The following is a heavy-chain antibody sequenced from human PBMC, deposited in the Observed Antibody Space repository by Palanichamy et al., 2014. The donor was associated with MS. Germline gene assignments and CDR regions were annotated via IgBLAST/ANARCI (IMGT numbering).Heavy chain of an antibody. D-gene: IGHD5-24*01. J-gene: IGHJ4*02. V-gene: IGHV3-7*03. CDR3: ARGIEMATIWDY. Sequence: EVTAGGVWGRLGPAWGVPETLLCSLWIHFSSYWMSWVRQAPGKGLEWVANIKQDGSEKYYADSVKGRFTISRDNAKNSLYLQMNSLRAEDTAVYYCARGIEMATIWDYWGQGTLVTVSS. CDR1: IHFSSYW. CDR2: IKQDGSEK.